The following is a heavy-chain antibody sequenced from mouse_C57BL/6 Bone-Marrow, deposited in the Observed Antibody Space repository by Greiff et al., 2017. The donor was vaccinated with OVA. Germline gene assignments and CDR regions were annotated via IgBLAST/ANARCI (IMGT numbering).Heavy chain of an antibody. CDR3: ASLTFYAMDY. J-gene: IGHJ4*01. D-gene: IGHD1-3*01. V-gene: IGHV2-6*01. CDR2: IWGVGST. CDR1: GFSLTRYG. Sequence: VKVVESGPGLVAPSQSLSITCTVSGFSLTRYGVDWVRQSPGKGLEWLGVIWGVGSTNYNSALKSRLSISKDNSKSQVFLKMNSLQTDDTAMYYCASLTFYAMDYWGQGTSVTVSS.